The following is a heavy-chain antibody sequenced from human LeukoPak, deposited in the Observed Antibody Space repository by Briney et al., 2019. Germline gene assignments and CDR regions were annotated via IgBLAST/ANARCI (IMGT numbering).Heavy chain of an antibody. CDR1: GFTISSYW. V-gene: IGHV3-7*01. D-gene: IGHD3-22*01. CDR2: IKEDGSEK. Sequence: PGGSLRLSCVAPGFTISSYWMTWVRQAPGKGLEWVGNIKEDGSEKNYAYSVNGRFTTSRDNAKNSLYLQMNSLRVEDTAVYYCARDPPGNYFDGTGYYSWGQGTLVTVSS. CDR3: ARDPPGNYFDGTGYYS. J-gene: IGHJ5*02.